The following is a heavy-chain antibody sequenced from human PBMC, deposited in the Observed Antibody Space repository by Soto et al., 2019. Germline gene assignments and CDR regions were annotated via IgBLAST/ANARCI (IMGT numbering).Heavy chain of an antibody. D-gene: IGHD2-2*01. Sequence: QVQLVQSGAEVKKPGPSVKVSCKASGYTFTSYDINWVRQATGQGLEWMGWMNPNSGNTGYAQKFQGRVTMTRNTSISTAYMELSSLRSEDTAVYYCARGGRYCISPSCYGGSYYYYGMDVWGQGTTVTVSS. CDR3: ARGGRYCISPSCYGGSYYYYGMDV. CDR2: MNPNSGNT. CDR1: GYTFTSYD. V-gene: IGHV1-8*01. J-gene: IGHJ6*02.